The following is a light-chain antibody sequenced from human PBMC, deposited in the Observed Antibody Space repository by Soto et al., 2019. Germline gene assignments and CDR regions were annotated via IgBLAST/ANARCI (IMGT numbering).Light chain of an antibody. J-gene: IGKJ4*01. V-gene: IGKV1-27*01. CDR2: ATS. Sequence: DIQMTQSPSSLSASVGDRVTITCRASQDISNSLAWYQQKPGKVPKVLIYATSILHSGVPARFSGSGSGTDVTLTISSLQPEDVATYYCQNYNIAPLTFGGGTKVEI. CDR3: QNYNIAPLT. CDR1: QDISNS.